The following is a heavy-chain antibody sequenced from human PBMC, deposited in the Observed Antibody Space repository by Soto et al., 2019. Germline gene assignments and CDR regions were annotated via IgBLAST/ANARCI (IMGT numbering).Heavy chain of an antibody. CDR3: ARSSSWYGFDY. CDR2: IIPILGTA. CDR1: GATFSSYT. Sequence: SVKVSCKASGATFSSYTISWVRQAPGQGLEWMGRIIPILGTANYAQKSQGRVTITADKSTSTAYRELSSLRSEDTAVYYCARSSSWYGFDYWGQGTLVTVSS. V-gene: IGHV1-69*08. D-gene: IGHD6-13*01. J-gene: IGHJ4*02.